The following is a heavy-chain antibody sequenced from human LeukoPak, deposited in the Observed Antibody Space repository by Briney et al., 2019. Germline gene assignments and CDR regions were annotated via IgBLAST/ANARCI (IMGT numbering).Heavy chain of an antibody. D-gene: IGHD6-13*01. CDR3: ARVLAAAGNNWFDP. V-gene: IGHV4-39*07. CDR1: GDSISSSSYY. Sequence: PSETLSLTCTVSGDSISSSSYYWGWIRQPPGKGLEWIGSIYYSGSTYYNPSLKSRVTISVDTSKNQFSLKLSSVTAADTAVYYCARVLAAAGNNWFDPWGQGTLVTVSS. CDR2: IYYSGST. J-gene: IGHJ5*02.